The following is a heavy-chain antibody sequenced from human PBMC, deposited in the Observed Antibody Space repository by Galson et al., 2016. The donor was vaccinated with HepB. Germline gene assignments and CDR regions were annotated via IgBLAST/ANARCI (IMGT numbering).Heavy chain of an antibody. CDR2: IKSKSDGGTT. CDR1: GFTFSNAW. Sequence: SLRLSCAASGFTFSNAWMNWVRQAPEKGLEWVGRIKSKSDGGTTVYAAPVKGRFTISRDDSKNTLYLQMNSLKAEDTAVYYCTTSVEIVVFWSHRHGAFDMWGQGAMVTVSS. D-gene: IGHD3-22*01. V-gene: IGHV3-15*01. CDR3: TTSVEIVVFWSHRHGAFDM. J-gene: IGHJ3*02.